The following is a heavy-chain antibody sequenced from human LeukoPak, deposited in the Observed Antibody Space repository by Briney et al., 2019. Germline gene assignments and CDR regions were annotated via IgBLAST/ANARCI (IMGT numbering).Heavy chain of an antibody. J-gene: IGHJ1*01. Sequence: PGGSLRLSCAASGFSVSSNYMSWVRQAPGKGLEWVSIIYRSGGTDYTDSVRGRFSISRDNSKNTLYLQMNSVRAEDTAVHFCVMGYYDDSSGYSPFGYFQHWGQGTLVTVSS. CDR3: VMGYYDDSSGYSPFGYFQH. CDR1: GFSVSSNY. D-gene: IGHD3-22*01. CDR2: IYRSGGT. V-gene: IGHV3-66*01.